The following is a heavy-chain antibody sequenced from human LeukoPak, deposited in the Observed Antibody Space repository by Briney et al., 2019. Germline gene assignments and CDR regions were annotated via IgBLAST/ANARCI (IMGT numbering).Heavy chain of an antibody. Sequence: GGSLRLSCAASRFTFDDYGMSWVRQAPGKGLEWVSGINWNGGSTGYADSVKGRFTISRDNAKNSLYLQMNSLRAEDTALYHCARVARASGYCSSTSCYVVDAFDIWGQGTMVTVSS. CDR1: RFTFDDYG. D-gene: IGHD2-2*01. J-gene: IGHJ3*02. V-gene: IGHV3-20*01. CDR2: INWNGGST. CDR3: ARVARASGYCSSTSCYVVDAFDI.